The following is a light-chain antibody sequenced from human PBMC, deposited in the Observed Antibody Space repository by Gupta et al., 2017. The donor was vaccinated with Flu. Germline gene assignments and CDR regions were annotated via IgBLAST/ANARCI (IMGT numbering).Light chain of an antibody. J-gene: IGKJ3*01. CDR1: QSISIN. V-gene: IGKV3-15*01. CDR3: EQDDTWHL. Sequence: SPATLSVSPGDRVTRSCRASQSISINLAWYQQKPGRAPSLLIYGAIHRAVGVPDRFSGSGSGTEFTLTSSSRQSEDFAVYFWEQDDTWHLFGPGTTVDIK. CDR2: GAI.